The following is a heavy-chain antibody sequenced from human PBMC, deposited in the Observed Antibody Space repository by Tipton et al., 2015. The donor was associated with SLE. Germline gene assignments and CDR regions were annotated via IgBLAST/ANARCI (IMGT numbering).Heavy chain of an antibody. CDR2: IYYSGST. D-gene: IGHD5-24*01. J-gene: IGHJ4*02. Sequence: TLSLTCTVSGGSISSSSYYWGWIRQPPGKGLEWIGSIYYSGSTYYNPSLKSRVTISVDTSKNQFSLKLSSVTAADTAVYYCASLSRDAYNILAFWGQGPLVTVSS. CDR1: GGSISSSSYY. CDR3: ASLSRDAYNILAF. V-gene: IGHV4-39*07.